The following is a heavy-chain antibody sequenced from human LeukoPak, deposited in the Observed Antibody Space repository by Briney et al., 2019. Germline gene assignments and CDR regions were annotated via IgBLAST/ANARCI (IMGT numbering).Heavy chain of an antibody. J-gene: IGHJ4*02. Sequence: SETLSLTCTVSGGSISSYYWSWTRQPPGKGLEWIGYIYYSGSTNYNPSLKRRVTISVDTSKNQFSLKLSSVTAADTAVYYCARHVGYGDYEDYFDYWGQGTLVTVSS. CDR3: ARHVGYGDYEDYFDY. CDR2: IYYSGST. V-gene: IGHV4-59*08. CDR1: GGSISSYY. D-gene: IGHD4-17*01.